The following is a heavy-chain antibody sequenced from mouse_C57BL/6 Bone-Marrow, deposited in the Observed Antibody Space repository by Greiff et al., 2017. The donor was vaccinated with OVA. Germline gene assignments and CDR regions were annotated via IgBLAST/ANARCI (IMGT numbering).Heavy chain of an antibody. CDR1: GYTFTSYG. CDR2: IYPRSGNT. CDR3: ASDWFAY. Sequence: QVQLQQSEAELARPGASVKLSCKASGYTFTSYGISWVKQRTGQGLEWIGEIYPRSGNTYYNEKFKGKATLTADKSSSTAYMELRSLTSEDSAVYFCASDWFAYWGQGTLVTVSA. J-gene: IGHJ3*01. V-gene: IGHV1-81*01.